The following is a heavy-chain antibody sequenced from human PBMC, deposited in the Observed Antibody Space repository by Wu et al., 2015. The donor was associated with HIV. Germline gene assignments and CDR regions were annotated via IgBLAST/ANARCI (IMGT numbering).Heavy chain of an antibody. Sequence: QVQLVQSGAEVKSLGPQSKVSCKASGGTFSSYAISWVRQAPGQGLEWMGRIIPIFGTANYAQKFQGRVTITADESTSTAYMELSSLRSEDTAVYYCARSPDPNGFDIWGQGTMVTVSS. CDR1: GGTFSSYA. V-gene: IGHV1-69*13. J-gene: IGHJ3*02. CDR2: IIPIFGTA. CDR3: ARSPDPNGFDI.